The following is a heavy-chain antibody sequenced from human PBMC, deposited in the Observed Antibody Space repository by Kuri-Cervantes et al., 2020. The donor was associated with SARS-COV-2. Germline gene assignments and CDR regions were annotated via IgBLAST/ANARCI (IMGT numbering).Heavy chain of an antibody. D-gene: IGHD3-3*01. J-gene: IGHJ4*02. V-gene: IGHV4-34*01. CDR2: INHSGST. Sequence: GSLRLSCAVYGGSFSGYYWSWIRQPPGKGLEWIGEINHSGSTNYNPSLESRVTISVDTSKNQFSLKLSSVTAADTAVYYCARDYDFGGGQGTLVTVSS. CDR3: ARDYDFG. CDR1: GGSFSGYY.